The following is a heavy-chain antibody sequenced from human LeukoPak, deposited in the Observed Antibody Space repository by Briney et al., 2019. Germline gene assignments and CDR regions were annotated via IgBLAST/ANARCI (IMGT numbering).Heavy chain of an antibody. Sequence: PGGSLRLTCAASGFTFSPSWMNWVRQAPGKGLEWVGRIKSKNVGGTTDYAAPVKGRFTISRDDSKNTVYLQMNSLKIEDTAVYYCTSHAAFDPWGQGTLVTVSS. J-gene: IGHJ5*02. CDR1: GFTFSPSW. CDR2: IKSKNVGGTT. CDR3: TSHAAFDP. V-gene: IGHV3-15*01.